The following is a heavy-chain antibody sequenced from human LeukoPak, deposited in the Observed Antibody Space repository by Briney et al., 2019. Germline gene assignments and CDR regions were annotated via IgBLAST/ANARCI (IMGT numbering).Heavy chain of an antibody. V-gene: IGHV3-23*01. CDR3: AKDIQLST. CDR2: ISGSGGST. D-gene: IGHD5-24*01. J-gene: IGHJ3*01. CDR1: GFTFRTYA. Sequence: GGSLRLSCAASGFTFRTYAMSWVRQAPGRGMEWVSAISGSGGSTDYADSVKGRFTISRDNSKNTLYLQMNSLRVEDTAMYFCAKDIQLSTWGLGTMVTVSS.